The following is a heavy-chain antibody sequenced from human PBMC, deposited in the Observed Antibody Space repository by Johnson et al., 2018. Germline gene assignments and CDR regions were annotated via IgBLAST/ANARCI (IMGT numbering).Heavy chain of an antibody. CDR3: AKGAGHYYYYYYGMDV. Sequence: VQLVQSGGGLVQPGGSLRLSCAASGFTFSNYAMSWVRQAPGKGLEWVSAISGSGGSTYYADSVKGRFTISRDNSKNTLYLQMNSLKTEETAVYYCAKGAGHYYYYYYGMDVWGQGTTVTVSS. V-gene: IGHV3-23*04. J-gene: IGHJ6*02. CDR2: ISGSGGST. CDR1: GFTFSNYA.